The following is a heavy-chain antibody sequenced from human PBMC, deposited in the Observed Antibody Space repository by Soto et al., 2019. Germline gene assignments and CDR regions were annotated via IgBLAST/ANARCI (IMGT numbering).Heavy chain of an antibody. CDR1: GFTFSSYG. Sequence: GGSLRLSCAASGFTFSSYGMHWVRQAPGKGLEWVAVISYDGSNKYYADSVRGRFTISRDNSKNTLYLQMNRLRAEDTAVYYCAKDRVATIGGYYFDYWGQGTLVPVPQ. CDR2: ISYDGSNK. V-gene: IGHV3-30*18. D-gene: IGHD5-12*01. CDR3: AKDRVATIGGYYFDY. J-gene: IGHJ4*02.